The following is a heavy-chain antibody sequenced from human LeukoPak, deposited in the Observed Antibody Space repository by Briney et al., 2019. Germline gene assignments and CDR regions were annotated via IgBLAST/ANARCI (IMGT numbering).Heavy chain of an antibody. CDR2: ISGSGGST. CDR3: AKDLAPITFGGVIVGFDY. J-gene: IGHJ4*02. CDR1: GFTFSSYA. V-gene: IGHV3-23*01. D-gene: IGHD3-16*02. Sequence: PGGSLRLSCAASGFTFSSYAMSWVRQAPGKGLEWVSAISGSGGSTYYADSVKGRFTISRDNSKNTLYLQMNSLRAEDTAVYYCAKDLAPITFGGVIVGFDYWGQGTLVTVSS.